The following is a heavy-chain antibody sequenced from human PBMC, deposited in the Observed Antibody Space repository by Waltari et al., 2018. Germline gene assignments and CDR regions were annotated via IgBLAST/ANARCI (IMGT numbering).Heavy chain of an antibody. CDR2: IWYDGSNK. J-gene: IGHJ4*02. Sequence: MHWVRQAPGKGLEWVAVIWYDGSNKYYADSVKGRFTISRDNSKNTLYLQMNSLRAEDTAVYYCARIGYSYGSFDYWGQGTLVTVSS. CDR3: ARIGYSYGSFDY. V-gene: IGHV3-33*01. D-gene: IGHD5-18*01.